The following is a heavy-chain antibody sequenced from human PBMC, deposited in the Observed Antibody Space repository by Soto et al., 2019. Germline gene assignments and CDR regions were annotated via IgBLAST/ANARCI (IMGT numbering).Heavy chain of an antibody. CDR2: FDPEDGET. CDR1: GYTLTELS. D-gene: IGHD2-15*01. V-gene: IGHV1-24*01. Sequence: ASVKVSCTVSGYTLTELSMHWVRQAPGKGLEWMGGFDPEDGETIYAQKFQGRVTMTEDTSTDTAYMELSSLRSEDTAVYYCATAVVVVAANSFDIWGQGTMVTVS. CDR3: ATAVVVVAANSFDI. J-gene: IGHJ3*02.